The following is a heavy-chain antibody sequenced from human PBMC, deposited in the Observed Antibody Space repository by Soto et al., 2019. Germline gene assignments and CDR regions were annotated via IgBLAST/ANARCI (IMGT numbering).Heavy chain of an antibody. CDR1: GYTFTRSG. CDR3: AREGVAPYYYYGVDV. J-gene: IGHJ6*02. Sequence: GASVKVSCKASGYTFTRSGISWVRQAPGQGLEWMGWISTYNGDTNYAQMFQGRVTMTTDTSTSTAYMELTSLRSDDTAVYYCAREGVAPYYYYGVDVWGQGTPVTVSS. D-gene: IGHD5-12*01. V-gene: IGHV1-18*01. CDR2: ISTYNGDT.